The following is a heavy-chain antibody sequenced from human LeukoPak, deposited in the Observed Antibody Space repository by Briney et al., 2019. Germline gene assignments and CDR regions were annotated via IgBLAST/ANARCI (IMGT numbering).Heavy chain of an antibody. CDR1: GGSISSYY. CDR3: ARGGGSQRYYYYYMDV. CDR2: IYTSGST. J-gene: IGHJ6*03. D-gene: IGHD1-26*01. V-gene: IGHV4-4*07. Sequence: SEXLSLTCTVSGGSISSYYWSWIRQPAGKGLEWIGRIYTSGSTNYNPSLKSRVTMSVDTSKNQFSLKLSSVTAADTAVYYCARGGGSQRYYYYYMDVWGKGTTVTVSS.